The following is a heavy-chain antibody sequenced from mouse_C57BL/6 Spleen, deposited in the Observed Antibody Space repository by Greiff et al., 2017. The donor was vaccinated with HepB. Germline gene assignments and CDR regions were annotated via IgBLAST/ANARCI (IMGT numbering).Heavy chain of an antibody. CDR2: ISYDGSN. J-gene: IGHJ3*01. V-gene: IGHV3-6*01. D-gene: IGHD1-1*01. Sequence: ESGPGLVKPSQSLSLTCSVTGYSITSGYYWNWIRQFPGNKLEWMGYISYDGSNNYNPSLKNRISITRDTSKNQFFLKLNSVTTEDTATYYCARGAYYYGSSYVPWFAYWGQGTLVTVSA. CDR1: GYSITSGYY. CDR3: ARGAYYYGSSYVPWFAY.